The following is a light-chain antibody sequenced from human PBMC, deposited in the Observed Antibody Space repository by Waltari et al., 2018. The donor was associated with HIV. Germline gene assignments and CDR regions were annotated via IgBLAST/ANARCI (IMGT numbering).Light chain of an antibody. CDR3: SSYAGSTVI. CDR1: STHVGAYKY. J-gene: IGLJ2*01. V-gene: IGLV2-8*01. CDR2: EVT. Sequence: QSALTQPPSASGSPGQSVTISCTGTSTHVGAYKYVSWYQQHSGEAPKLIIYEVTKRPSGVPDRFSGSKSGNTASLTVSGLQAEDEADFYCSSYAGSTVIFGGGTKLTVL.